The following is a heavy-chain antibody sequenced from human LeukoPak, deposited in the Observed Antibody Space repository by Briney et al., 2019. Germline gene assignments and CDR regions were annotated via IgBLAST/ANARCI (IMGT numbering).Heavy chain of an antibody. Sequence: GASVKVSCKVSGYTLTELSMHWVRQAPGKGLEWMGGFDPEDGETIYAQKFQGRVTMTEDTSTDTAYMELSSLRSEDTAVYYCATSIAARSPEEYYYGMDAWGQGTTVTVSS. CDR3: ATSIAARSPEEYYYGMDA. V-gene: IGHV1-24*01. D-gene: IGHD6-6*01. J-gene: IGHJ6*02. CDR2: FDPEDGET. CDR1: GYTLTELS.